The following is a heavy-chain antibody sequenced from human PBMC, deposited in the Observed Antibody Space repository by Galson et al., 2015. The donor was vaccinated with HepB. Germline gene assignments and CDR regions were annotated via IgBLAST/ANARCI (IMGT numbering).Heavy chain of an antibody. CDR1: GFTFSTYT. V-gene: IGHV3-30*04. CDR2: ISYDGTNK. Sequence: SLRLSCAASGFTFSTYTMHWFRQAPGKGLEWVSLISYDGTNKYYVDSLKGRFTISRDNSKNTLYLEMNSLRPDDTAVYYCARACSTPRTTAPRNAWFDPWGQGTLVTVSS. J-gene: IGHJ5*02. CDR3: ARACSTPRTTAPRNAWFDP. D-gene: IGHD4-11*01.